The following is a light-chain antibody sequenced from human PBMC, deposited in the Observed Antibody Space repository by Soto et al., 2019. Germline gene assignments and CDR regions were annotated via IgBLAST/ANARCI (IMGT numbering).Light chain of an antibody. J-gene: IGKJ1*01. CDR3: HQIHTPPWI. V-gene: IGKV1-39*01. CDR2: AAT. Sequence: QVTKSPSSLSASVGDRVTITCRASQRITTYLNWYQQRPGKAPSLLIYAATYLRSGVPSRFSGSGSGTEFTLTIDGLQPDDFATYFCHQIHTPPWIFGQGTKVDIK. CDR1: QRITTY.